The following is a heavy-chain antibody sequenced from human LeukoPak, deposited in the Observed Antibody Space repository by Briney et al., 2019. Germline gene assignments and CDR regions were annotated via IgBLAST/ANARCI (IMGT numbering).Heavy chain of an antibody. CDR2: FDPEDGET. D-gene: IGHD2-2*02. Sequence: ASVKVSCKVSGYTLTELSMHWVRQAPGKGLEWMGGFDPEDGETIYAQKFQGRVTMTEDTSTDTAYMELSSLRPEDTAVYYCATEDCSSTSCYTRAYYMDVWGKGTTVTVSS. J-gene: IGHJ6*03. CDR3: ATEDCSSTSCYTRAYYMDV. V-gene: IGHV1-24*01. CDR1: GYTLTELS.